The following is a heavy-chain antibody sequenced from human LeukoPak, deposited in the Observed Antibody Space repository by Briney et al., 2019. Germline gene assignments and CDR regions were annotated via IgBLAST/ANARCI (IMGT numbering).Heavy chain of an antibody. CDR3: AGENYYDSSGYYPGYY. D-gene: IGHD3-22*01. CDR1: GFTFSSYS. Sequence: GGSLRLSCAASGFTFSSYSMNWVRQAPGKGLEWVSYISSISSTIYYADSVKGRFTISRDNAKNSLYLQMNSLRDEDTAVSYCAGENYYDSSGYYPGYYWGQGTLVTVSS. CDR2: ISSISSTI. V-gene: IGHV3-48*02. J-gene: IGHJ4*02.